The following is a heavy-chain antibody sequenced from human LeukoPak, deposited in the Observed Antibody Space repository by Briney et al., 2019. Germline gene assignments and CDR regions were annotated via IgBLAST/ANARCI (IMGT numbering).Heavy chain of an antibody. V-gene: IGHV4-59*01. CDR2: IYYSGST. Sequence: PSETLSLTCAVYGGSFSGYYWSWIRQPPGKGLEWIGYIYYSGSTKYNPSLKSRVTISVDMSKNQFSLKLSSLTAADTAVYYCARGGWYYDCWGQGTLVTVSS. CDR3: ARGGWYYDC. CDR1: GGSFSGYY. D-gene: IGHD6-19*01. J-gene: IGHJ4*02.